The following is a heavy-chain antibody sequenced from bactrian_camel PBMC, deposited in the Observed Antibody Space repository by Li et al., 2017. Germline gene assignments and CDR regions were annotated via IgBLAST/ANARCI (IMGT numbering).Heavy chain of an antibody. V-gene: IGHV3S11*01. Sequence: QLVESGGGLVQPGGSTRLSCAASGFTFRTYAMSWVHQAPGKGLECVSSIYGGGGKTDYADSVKGRFTISRDNAKNTVYLQMNNLKPEDTAMYYCQATQSVAALGLVGLGFWGRGTQVTVS. J-gene: IGHJ6*01. CDR3: QATQSVAALGLVGLGF. CDR1: GFTFRTYA. D-gene: IGHD5*01. CDR2: IYGGGGKT.